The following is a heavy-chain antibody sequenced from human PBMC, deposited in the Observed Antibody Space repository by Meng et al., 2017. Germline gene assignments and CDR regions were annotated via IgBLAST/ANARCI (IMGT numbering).Heavy chain of an antibody. D-gene: IGHD3-22*01. CDR1: GGSFSGYY. CDR2: INHSGST. CDR3: ARSPPAKTYYYDSSGYRRYYFDY. Sequence: SETLSLTCAVYGGSFSGYYRSWIRQPPGKGLEWIGEINHSGSTNYNPSLKSRVTISVDTSKNQFSLKLSSVTAADTAVYYCARSPPAKTYYYDSSGYRRYYFDYWGQGTLVTVSS. V-gene: IGHV4-34*01. J-gene: IGHJ4*02.